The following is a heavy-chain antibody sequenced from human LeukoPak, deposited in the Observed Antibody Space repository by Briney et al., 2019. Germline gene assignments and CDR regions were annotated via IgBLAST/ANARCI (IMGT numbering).Heavy chain of an antibody. D-gene: IGHD5-24*01. V-gene: IGHV3-53*01. CDR2: IYADGRT. CDR3: ARGAGYNYPYYFDY. J-gene: IGHJ4*02. CDR1: GFTVSGNY. Sequence: GGSLRLSCAASGFTVSGNYLSWVRQAPGKGLEWVSVIYADGRTYYADSVKGRFTISRDSSKNTLYLQMNSLRAEDTAVYYCARGAGYNYPYYFDYWGQGTLVTVSS.